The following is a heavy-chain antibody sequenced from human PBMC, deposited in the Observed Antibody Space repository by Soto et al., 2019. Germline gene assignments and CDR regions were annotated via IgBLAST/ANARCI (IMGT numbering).Heavy chain of an antibody. CDR1: GGTFSSYA. V-gene: IGHV1-69*13. CDR2: IIPIFGTA. D-gene: IGHD2-21*02. J-gene: IGHJ4*02. Sequence: SVKVSCKASGGTFSSYAISWVRQAPGQGLEWMGGIIPIFGTANYAQKFQGRVTITADESTSTAYMELSSLRSEDTAVYYCARFPPVATVVTPGYFDYWGQGTLVTVSS. CDR3: ARFPPVATVVTPGYFDY.